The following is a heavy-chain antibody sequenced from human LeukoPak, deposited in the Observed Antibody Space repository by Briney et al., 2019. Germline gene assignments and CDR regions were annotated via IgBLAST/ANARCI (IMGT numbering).Heavy chain of an antibody. D-gene: IGHD5-18*01. CDR1: GFTLSRYW. J-gene: IGHJ4*02. V-gene: IGHV3-74*01. CDR2: TNGDGSST. Sequence: GGSLRLLCAVCGFTLSRYWTLWARHARGEGRVWGSRTNGDGSSTSHAGSVKGRFTISSDNAKNTLYVQMNGLRGEDTAVYYCARGNWDTAMVDYWGQGTLVTVSS. CDR3: ARGNWDTAMVDY.